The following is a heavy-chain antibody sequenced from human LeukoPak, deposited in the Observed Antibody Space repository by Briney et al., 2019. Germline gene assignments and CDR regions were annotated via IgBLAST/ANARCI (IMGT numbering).Heavy chain of an antibody. V-gene: IGHV1-2*02. CDR2: INPNSGGT. J-gene: IGHJ4*02. D-gene: IGHD3-10*01. CDR3: ARDPSMIRGENTPYFDY. Sequence: ASVKVSCKASGYTFTGYYMHWVRQAPGQGLEGMGWINPNSGGTNYAQKFQGRVTMTRDTSISTAYMELSRLRSDDTAVYYCARDPSMIRGENTPYFDYWGQGTLVTVSS. CDR1: GYTFTGYY.